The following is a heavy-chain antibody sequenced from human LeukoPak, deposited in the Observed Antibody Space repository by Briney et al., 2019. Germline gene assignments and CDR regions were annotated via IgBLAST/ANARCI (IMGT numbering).Heavy chain of an antibody. CDR3: ARASSGWAVDLYYFDY. CDR2: INSSSSYI. CDR1: GFTFSAYS. D-gene: IGHD6-19*01. V-gene: IGHV3-21*01. Sequence: GGSLRLSCAASGFTFSAYSMNWVRQAPGKGLEWLSAINSSSSYIYYPDSVKGRLTISRYNSKNSLYLQMNSLRAEDTAVYYCARASSGWAVDLYYFDYWGQGTPVTVSS. J-gene: IGHJ4*02.